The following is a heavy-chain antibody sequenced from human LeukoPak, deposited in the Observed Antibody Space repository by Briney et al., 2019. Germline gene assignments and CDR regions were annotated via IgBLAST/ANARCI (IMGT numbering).Heavy chain of an antibody. D-gene: IGHD3-10*01. CDR2: IYHSGST. J-gene: IGHJ5*02. Sequence: PSETLSLTCTVSNYSISSDYYWAWIRQPPGKGLEWIGSIYHSGSTYFNPSLKSRVTISVDTSKNHFSLNLNSVTAADTAVYYCARAHRDYGSGSHRFGFLGWFDPWGQGTLVTVSS. V-gene: IGHV4-38-2*02. CDR3: ARAHRDYGSGSHRFGFLGWFDP. CDR1: NYSISSDYY.